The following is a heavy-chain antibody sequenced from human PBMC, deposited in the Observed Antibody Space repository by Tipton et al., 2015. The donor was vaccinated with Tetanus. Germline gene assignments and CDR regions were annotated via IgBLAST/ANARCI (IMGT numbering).Heavy chain of an antibody. V-gene: IGHV4-59*01. CDR1: GASISTYY. CDR2: IYYSGNT. J-gene: IGHJ3*02. CDR3: ARDRTICSGGSCYGIPGAFDI. Sequence: TLSLTCTVSGASISTYYWSWIRQPPGKGLEWIGYIYYSGNTNYNPSLKSRVTISVDTPKNQFSLKLSSVTAADTAVYYCARDRTICSGGSCYGIPGAFDIWGQGTMVTVSS. D-gene: IGHD2-15*01.